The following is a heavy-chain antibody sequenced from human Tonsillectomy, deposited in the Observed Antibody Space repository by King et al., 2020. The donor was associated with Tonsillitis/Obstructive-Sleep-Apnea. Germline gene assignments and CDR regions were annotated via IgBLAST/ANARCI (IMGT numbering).Heavy chain of an antibody. D-gene: IGHD5-18*01. V-gene: IGHV3-23*04. CDR3: AKGGEDTTMVTEYFDY. CDR1: GFPFSSYA. CDR2: ISGSGGST. Sequence: QLVQSGGGLEQPGGSLRLSCAASGFPFSSYAMSWVRQAPGKGLEWVAVISGSGGSTYYADSVKGRFTISRDNSKNTLYRQMNSLRAEDTAVYYCAKGGEDTTMVTEYFDYWGQGTLVTVSS. J-gene: IGHJ4*02.